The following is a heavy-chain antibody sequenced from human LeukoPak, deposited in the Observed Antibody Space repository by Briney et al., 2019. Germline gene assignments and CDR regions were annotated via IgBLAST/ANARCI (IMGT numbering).Heavy chain of an antibody. V-gene: IGHV4-4*07. CDR2: TYTSGST. D-gene: IGHD6-13*01. CDR1: GGSISSYY. Sequence: KPSETLPLTCTVSGGSISSYYWSWIRQPAGKGLEWIGRTYTSGSTNYNPSLKSRVTMSVDTSKNQFSLKLSSATAADTAVYYCARDRPRIAAAGKEFDIWGQGTMVTVSS. CDR3: ARDRPRIAAAGKEFDI. J-gene: IGHJ3*02.